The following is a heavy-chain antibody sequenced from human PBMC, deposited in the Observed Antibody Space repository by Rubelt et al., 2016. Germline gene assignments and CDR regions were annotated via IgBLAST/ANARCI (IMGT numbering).Heavy chain of an antibody. CDR1: GFTLNNYW. J-gene: IGHJ4*02. D-gene: IGHD3-22*01. CDR3: AKWPEYYYDSPTKPSSREFDY. CDR2: IKYDGSAT. Sequence: GFTLNNYWMHWVRQAPGKGLVWVSEIKYDGSATNYADSVKGRFTISRDSAMSTLYLQMYSLRAEDTAVYYCAKWPEYYYDSPTKPSSREFDYWGQGTLVTVSS. V-gene: IGHV3-74*01.